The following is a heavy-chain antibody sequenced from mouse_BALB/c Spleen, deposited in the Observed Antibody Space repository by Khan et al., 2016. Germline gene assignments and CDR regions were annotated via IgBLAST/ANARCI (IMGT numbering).Heavy chain of an antibody. CDR3: ARAGYYGYLAY. J-gene: IGHJ3*01. CDR1: GFDFSRYW. Sequence: EVQLQESGGGLVHPGGSLKLSCAASGFDFSRYWMSWVRQAPGKGLEWIGEINPDSYTINYTPSLKDKFIISRANAKNTLYLQMSKVRSEDTALYYGARAGYYGYLAYWGQGTLVTVSA. D-gene: IGHD1-1*01. CDR2: INPDSYTI. V-gene: IGHV4-1*02.